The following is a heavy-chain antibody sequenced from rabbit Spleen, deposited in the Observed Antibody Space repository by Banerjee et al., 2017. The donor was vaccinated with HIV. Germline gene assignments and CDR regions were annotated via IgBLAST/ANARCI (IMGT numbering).Heavy chain of an antibody. D-gene: IGHD2-1*01. CDR2: IDTNDGDT. Sequence: QEQLEESGGGLVKPGGTLTLTCTVSGFSFSSNWICWVRQAPGKGLEWIACIDTNDGDTDYANWPKGRFTISKTSSTTVTLQMTSLTAADTATYFCARDSYDDYGDVDGWGQGTLVTVS. CDR1: GFSFSSNW. V-gene: IGHV1S45*01. CDR3: ARDSYDDYGDVDG. J-gene: IGHJ4*01.